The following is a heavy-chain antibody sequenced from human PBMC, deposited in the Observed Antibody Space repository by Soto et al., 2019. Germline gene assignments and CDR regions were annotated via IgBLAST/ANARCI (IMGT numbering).Heavy chain of an antibody. CDR1: GFTFRNYA. J-gene: IGHJ6*02. Sequence: QVQLVESGGGVVQPGRSLSLSCPASGFTFRNYAMHWVRQAPGKGREWWAVISYNGGNKFYRDYVKGRFTISRDNSKNTLYLQINSLRYEDTAVYYCARGDREDIAVVIGVRPGEYGVDVWGQGTTVTVSS. V-gene: IGHV3-30-3*01. D-gene: IGHD2-15*01. CDR3: ARGDREDIAVVIGVRPGEYGVDV. CDR2: ISYNGGNK.